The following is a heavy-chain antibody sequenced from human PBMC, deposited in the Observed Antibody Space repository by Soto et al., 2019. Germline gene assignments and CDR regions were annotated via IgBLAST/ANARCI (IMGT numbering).Heavy chain of an antibody. CDR3: AARPQNYYGLDL. CDR2: VYENGNA. CDR1: GGSIRTLDYS. D-gene: IGHD3-10*01. Sequence: SETLSLTCSASGGSIRTLDYSWNWIRQPTGKAPESIGYVYENGNAYPEPSLKSRVTISIDVAKNQFSLKMTSITAADAGLYYCAARPQNYYGLDLWGQGTTVTFSS. J-gene: IGHJ6*02. V-gene: IGHV4-30-2*01.